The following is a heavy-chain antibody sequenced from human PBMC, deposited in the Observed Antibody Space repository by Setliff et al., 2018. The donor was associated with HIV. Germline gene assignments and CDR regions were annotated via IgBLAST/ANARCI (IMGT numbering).Heavy chain of an antibody. Sequence: LSLTCTISGGSFGVYRWSWIRQSAGRGLEWIGRIDSSGTTDYKPSLKGRVAISVDTSRNQFSLRVTSVTAADTAVYFCARDRHSAGLGSYGPWGPGILVTVSS. V-gene: IGHV4-4*07. CDR1: GGSFGVYR. D-gene: IGHD3-10*01. CDR2: IDSSGTT. CDR3: ARDRHSAGLGSYGP. J-gene: IGHJ5*02.